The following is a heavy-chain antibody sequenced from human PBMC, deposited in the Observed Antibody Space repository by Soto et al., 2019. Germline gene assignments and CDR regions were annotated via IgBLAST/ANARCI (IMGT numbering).Heavy chain of an antibody. J-gene: IGHJ4*02. CDR3: ARHYGSGSPSDY. V-gene: IGHV5-10-1*01. D-gene: IGHD3-10*01. CDR2: IDPSDSYT. Sequence: PGESLKISCKGSGYSFTSYWISCVRQMPGKGLEWMGRIDPSDSYTNYSPSFQGHVTISADKSISTAYLQWSSLKASDTAMYYCARHYGSGSPSDYWGQGTLVTVSS. CDR1: GYSFTSYW.